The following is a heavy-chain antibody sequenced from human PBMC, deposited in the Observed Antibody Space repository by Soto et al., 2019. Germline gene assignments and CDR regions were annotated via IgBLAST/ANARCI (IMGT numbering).Heavy chain of an antibody. CDR3: ARGGGSDSFDY. Sequence: SETLSLTCTVSGASISYGNYAWSWIRQTPGKGLEWIGYINHLETTFYNPSFESRLTLSIDRAKNQFSLNLNSMSAADRAVYFCARGGGSDSFDYWGQGILVTVSS. J-gene: IGHJ4*02. CDR2: INHLETT. CDR1: GASISYGNYA. V-gene: IGHV4-30-2*01. D-gene: IGHD1-26*01.